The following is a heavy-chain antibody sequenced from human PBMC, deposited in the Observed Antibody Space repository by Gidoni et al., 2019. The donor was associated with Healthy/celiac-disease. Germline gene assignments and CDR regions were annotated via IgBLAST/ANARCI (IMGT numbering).Heavy chain of an antibody. V-gene: IGHV3-64D*06. CDR1: GFTFSSYA. Sequence: EVQLVESGGGLVQPGGSLRLSCSASGFTFSSYAMHWVRQAPGKGLEYVSAISSNGGSTYYADSVKGRFTISRDNSKNTLYLQMSSLRAEDTAVYYCVKAPSRLWFGELEPFDYWGQGTLVTVSS. CDR2: ISSNGGST. D-gene: IGHD3-10*01. CDR3: VKAPSRLWFGELEPFDY. J-gene: IGHJ4*02.